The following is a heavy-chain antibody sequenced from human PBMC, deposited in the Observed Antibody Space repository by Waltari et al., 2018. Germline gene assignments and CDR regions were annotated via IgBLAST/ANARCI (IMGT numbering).Heavy chain of an antibody. CDR2: ITYSGGT. V-gene: IGHV4-39*01. CDR1: GGSISSSSYY. CDR3: ARHGGIQLWFSPLDY. D-gene: IGHD5-18*01. J-gene: IGHJ4*02. Sequence: QLQLQESGPGLVKPSETLSLTCTVSGGSISSSSYYWGWIRQPPGKGLEWIGSITYSGGTNDNPSLKSRGTISVDTSKNQFSLKLSSVTAADTAVYYCARHGGIQLWFSPLDYWGQGTLVTVSS.